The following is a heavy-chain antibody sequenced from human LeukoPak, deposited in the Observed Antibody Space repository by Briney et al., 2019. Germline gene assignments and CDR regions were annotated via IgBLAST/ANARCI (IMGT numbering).Heavy chain of an antibody. Sequence: PGGSLRLSCAASGFTFSSYWMSWVRQAPGKGLEWVANIKQDGSEEYYVDSVKGRFTISRDNAKNTLYLQMNSLRAEDTAVYYCAKDPNCSGGSCYQRSYYFDYWGQGTLVTVSS. CDR3: AKDPNCSGGSCYQRSYYFDY. CDR2: IKQDGSEE. D-gene: IGHD2-15*01. V-gene: IGHV3-7*03. CDR1: GFTFSSYW. J-gene: IGHJ4*02.